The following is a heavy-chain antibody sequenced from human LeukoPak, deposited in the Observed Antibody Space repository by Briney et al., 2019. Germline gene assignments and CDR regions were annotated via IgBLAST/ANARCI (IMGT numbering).Heavy chain of an antibody. CDR1: GFTFSTYT. V-gene: IGHV3-21*01. Sequence: GGSLRLSCAASGFTFSTYTMHWVRQAPGKGLQWVASITGNSAYIYYADSMKGRFTISRDNAKNSLYLQMNSLRAEDTALYYCARIGYSSSSFDYWGQGTLVTVSS. J-gene: IGHJ4*02. CDR3: ARIGYSSSSFDY. CDR2: ITGNSAYI. D-gene: IGHD6-6*01.